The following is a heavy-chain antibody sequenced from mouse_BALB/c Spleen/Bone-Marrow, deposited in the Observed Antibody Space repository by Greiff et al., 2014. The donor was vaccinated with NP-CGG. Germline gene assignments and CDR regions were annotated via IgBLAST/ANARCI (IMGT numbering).Heavy chain of an antibody. J-gene: IGHJ1*01. V-gene: IGHV14-3*02. D-gene: IGHD2-2*01. Sequence: EVQLQQSEAELVKPGASVKLSCTASGFNIKDTYIHWVMQRPEQGLAWIGRIDPASGDTKFDPKFQGKATITADTSSNTAYLQVTSLTSEDTAVYYCARVNPWYFDVWGAGTTVTVSS. CDR1: GFNIKDTY. CDR2: IDPASGDT. CDR3: ARVNPWYFDV.